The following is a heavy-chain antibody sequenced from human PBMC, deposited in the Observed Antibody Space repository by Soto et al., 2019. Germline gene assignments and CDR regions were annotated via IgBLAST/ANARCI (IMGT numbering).Heavy chain of an antibody. D-gene: IGHD4-4*01. CDR1: GFTFSDFG. J-gene: IGHJ4*02. Sequence: PGGSLRLSCAASGFTFSDFGMHWVRQSPGKGLEWVAVISFEGSNKYFAESVEGRFTISRDDSKNTVYLQMNSLRPEDTAVYFCARDLTDYNYEYKFGFWGQGTLVTVSS. CDR3: ARDLTDYNYEYKFGF. CDR2: ISFEGSNK. V-gene: IGHV3-30*03.